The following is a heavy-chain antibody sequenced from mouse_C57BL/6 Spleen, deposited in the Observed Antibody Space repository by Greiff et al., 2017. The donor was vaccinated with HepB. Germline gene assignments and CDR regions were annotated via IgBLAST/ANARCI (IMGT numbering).Heavy chain of an antibody. V-gene: IGHV6-3*01. Sequence: EVKLEESGGGLVQPGGSMKLSCVASGFTFSNYWMNWVRQSPEKGLEWVAQIRLKSDNYATHYAESVKGRFTISRDDSKSSVYLQMNNLRAEDTGIYYCTGAFLYYYGSSERWYFDVWGTGTTVTVSS. CDR2: IRLKSDNYAT. J-gene: IGHJ1*03. D-gene: IGHD1-1*01. CDR3: TGAFLYYYGSSERWYFDV. CDR1: GFTFSNYW.